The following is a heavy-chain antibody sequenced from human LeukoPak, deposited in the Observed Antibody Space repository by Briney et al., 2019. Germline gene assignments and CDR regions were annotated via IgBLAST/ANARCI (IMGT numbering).Heavy chain of an antibody. CDR1: GGSISSSSYY. CDR2: IYYSGST. J-gene: IGHJ4*02. D-gene: IGHD3-10*01. CDR3: ARLGAHVLLWFGEPPTYFDY. Sequence: SETLSLTCTVSGGSISSSSYYWGWIRQPPGKGLEWIGSIYYSGSTYYNPSLKSRVTISVDTSKNQFSLKLSSVTAADTAVYYCARLGAHVLLWFGEPPTYFDYWGQGTLVTVSS. V-gene: IGHV4-39*01.